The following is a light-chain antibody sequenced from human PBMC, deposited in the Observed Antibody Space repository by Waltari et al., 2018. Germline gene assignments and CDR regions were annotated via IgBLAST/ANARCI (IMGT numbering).Light chain of an antibody. V-gene: IGKV2-30*02. CDR1: QSLLHSNGNTY. CDR2: KVS. CDR3: MEGTHFPPT. J-gene: IGKJ1*01. Sequence: DVWMTQSPLSLPITPGQPASMTCRSNQSLLHSNGNTYLSWFLQKAGQPPRRLIYKVSNRDSGVPDRFSGSGAGTDFTLKISRVEAEDVGIYYCMEGTHFPPTFGQGTKVEIK.